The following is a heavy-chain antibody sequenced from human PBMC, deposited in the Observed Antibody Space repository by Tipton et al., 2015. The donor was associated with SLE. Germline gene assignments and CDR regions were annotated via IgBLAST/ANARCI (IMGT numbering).Heavy chain of an antibody. D-gene: IGHD3-3*01. J-gene: IGHJ4*02. CDR1: GFTFSNYG. V-gene: IGHV3-33*06. CDR2: IWYDGSNK. Sequence: SLRLSCAASGFTFSNYGMHWVRQAPGKGLEWVAVIWYDGSNKYYADSVKGRFTIPRDNSKNTLYLQMNSLRAEDTAVYYCAKAQLYDFWSGYDYWGQGTLVTVSS. CDR3: AKAQLYDFWSGYDY.